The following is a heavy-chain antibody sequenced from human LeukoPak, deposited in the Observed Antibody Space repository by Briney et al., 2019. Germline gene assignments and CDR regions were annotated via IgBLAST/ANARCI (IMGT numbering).Heavy chain of an antibody. J-gene: IGHJ4*02. CDR1: GGSFSGYY. CDR2: INHSGST. V-gene: IGHV4-34*01. Sequence: PSETLSLTCAVYGGSFSGYYWSWIRQPPGKGLEWIGEINHSGSTNYNPSLKSRVTISVDTSKNQFSLKLSSVTAADTAVYYCARGRRRSWYTYWGQGTLVTVSS. D-gene: IGHD6-13*01. CDR3: ARGRRRSWYTY.